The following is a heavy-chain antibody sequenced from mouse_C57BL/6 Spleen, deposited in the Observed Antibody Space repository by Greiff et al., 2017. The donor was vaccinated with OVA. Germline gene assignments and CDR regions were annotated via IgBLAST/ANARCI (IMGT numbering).Heavy chain of an antibody. CDR1: GYTFTSSW. CDR2: IYPGSGST. J-gene: IGHJ3*01. D-gene: IGHD3-2*02. V-gene: IGHV1-55*01. CDR3: ARSEDGTGYDWFAY. Sequence: QVQLQQSGAELVKPGASVKMSCKASGYTFTSSWITWVKQRPGQGLEWIGDIYPGSGSTNYNEKFKSKATLTVDTSSSTAYMQLSSLTSEDSAVYYCARSEDGTGYDWFAYWGQGTLVTVSA.